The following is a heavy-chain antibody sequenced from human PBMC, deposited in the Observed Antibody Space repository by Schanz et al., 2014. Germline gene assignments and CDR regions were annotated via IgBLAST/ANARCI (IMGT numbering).Heavy chain of an antibody. CDR3: ARDNYYGSGSCAY. CDR2: IKQDGSEK. Sequence: EVQLLESGGGVVQFGRSLRLSCVASGFTFSSYGMHWVRQAPGKGLEWVANIKQDGSEKYYVDAVKGRFTISRDNAKNSMYLHMKSLRGEDTAVYYCARDNYYGSGSCAYWGQGTLVTVSS. V-gene: IGHV3-7*04. D-gene: IGHD3-10*01. CDR1: GFTFSSYG. J-gene: IGHJ4*02.